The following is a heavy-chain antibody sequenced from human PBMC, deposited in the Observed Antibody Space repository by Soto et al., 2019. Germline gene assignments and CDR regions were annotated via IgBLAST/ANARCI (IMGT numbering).Heavy chain of an antibody. CDR1: GGSMSDNY. D-gene: IGHD2-2*03. Sequence: PSETLSLTCSVSGGSMSDNYWSWIRQPPGKGLEWIAWIHYRGHSSSNPSLKSRVTISIDTSKNEFSLRLSSVTAADTAVYYCARLNGYCISTNCHGYYGMDVWGQGTTVTVSS. J-gene: IGHJ6*02. V-gene: IGHV4-59*08. CDR3: ARLNGYCISTNCHGYYGMDV. CDR2: IHYRGHS.